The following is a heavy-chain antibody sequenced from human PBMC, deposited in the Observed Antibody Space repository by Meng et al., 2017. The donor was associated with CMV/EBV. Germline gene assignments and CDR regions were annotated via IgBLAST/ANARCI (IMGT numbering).Heavy chain of an antibody. J-gene: IGHJ4*02. Sequence: GGSLRLSCAASGFTFSSYWMSWVRQAPGKGLEWVANIKQDGSEKYYVDSVKGRFTISRDNAKNSLYLQMNSLRAEDTVVYYCARYSNKRTPFEPRYYFDYWGQGALVTVSS. V-gene: IGHV3-7*01. CDR3: ARYSNKRTPFEPRYYFDY. D-gene: IGHD2-21*01. CDR2: IKQDGSEK. CDR1: GFTFSSYW.